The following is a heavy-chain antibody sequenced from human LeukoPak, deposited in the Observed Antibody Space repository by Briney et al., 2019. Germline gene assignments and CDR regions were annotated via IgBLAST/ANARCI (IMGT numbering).Heavy chain of an antibody. V-gene: IGHV3-74*01. CDR1: GFTFSSYW. CDR3: ARDKYGGNSNAFDI. D-gene: IGHD4-23*01. CDR2: IGTDGSRT. J-gene: IGHJ3*02. Sequence: GGSLRLSCAASGFTFSSYWMHWVRQVPGKGLVWGSRIGTDGSRTTYADYVRGRFTISRDNAKNTLYLQMNSLRAEDTAVYYCARDKYGGNSNAFDIWGQGTLVTVSS.